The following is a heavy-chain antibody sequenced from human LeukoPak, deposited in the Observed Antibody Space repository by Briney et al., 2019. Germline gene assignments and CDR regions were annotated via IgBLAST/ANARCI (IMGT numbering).Heavy chain of an antibody. CDR2: IYYSGST. J-gene: IGHJ2*01. Sequence: PSETLSLTCTVSGFSISSSSYYWGWIRQPPGKGLEWIGSIYYSGSTYYNPSLKSRVTISVDTSKNQFSLKLSSVTAADTAVYYCARVPPTVTASYWYFDLWGRGTLVTVSS. D-gene: IGHD4-17*01. V-gene: IGHV4-39*07. CDR1: GFSISSSSYY. CDR3: ARVPPTVTASYWYFDL.